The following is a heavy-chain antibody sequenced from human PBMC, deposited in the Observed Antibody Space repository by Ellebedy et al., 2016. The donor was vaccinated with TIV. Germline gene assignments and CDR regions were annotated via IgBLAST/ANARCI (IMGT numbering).Heavy chain of an antibody. V-gene: IGHV3-21*01. D-gene: IGHD6-13*01. CDR3: ATTPRGQHDY. J-gene: IGHJ4*02. Sequence: GGSLRLSXAASGFTFSSYSMNWVRQAPGKGLEWVSSISSSSSYIYYADSVKGRFTISRDNAKNSLYLQMNSLRAEDTAVYYCATTPRGQHDYWGQGTLVTVSS. CDR2: ISSSSSYI. CDR1: GFTFSSYS.